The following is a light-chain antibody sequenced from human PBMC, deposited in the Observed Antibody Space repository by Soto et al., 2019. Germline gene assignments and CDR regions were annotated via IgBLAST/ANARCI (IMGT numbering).Light chain of an antibody. CDR1: QGISTY. CDR3: QMYNSAPMT. J-gene: IGKJ1*01. Sequence: DIQMTQSPSSLSASVGDRVTITCRASQGISTYLAWYQQKPGKVPKLLIYAAATLQSGVPSRFSGSGSGTDFTLTISSLQPEDVATYYWQMYNSAPMTFGQGTKVEIK. CDR2: AAA. V-gene: IGKV1-27*01.